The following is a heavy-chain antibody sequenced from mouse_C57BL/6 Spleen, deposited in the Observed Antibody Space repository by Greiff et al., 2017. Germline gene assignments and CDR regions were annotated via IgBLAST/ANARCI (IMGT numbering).Heavy chain of an antibody. CDR1: GYTFTSYW. J-gene: IGHJ3*01. CDR2: IDPSDSYT. Sequence: QVQLQQPGAELVRPGTSVKLSCKASGYTFTSYWMHWVKQRPGQGLEWIGVIDPSDSYTNYNQKFKGKATLTVDTSSSTAYMQLSSLTSEDSAVXYCMVTKTFAYWGQGTLVTVSA. CDR3: MVTKTFAY. D-gene: IGHD2-2*01. V-gene: IGHV1-59*01.